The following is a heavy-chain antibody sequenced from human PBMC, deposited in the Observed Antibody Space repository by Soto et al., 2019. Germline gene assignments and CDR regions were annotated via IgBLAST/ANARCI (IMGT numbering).Heavy chain of an antibody. CDR1: GFTFSSYA. CDR2: ISYDGSNK. D-gene: IGHD3-3*01. J-gene: IGHJ6*02. V-gene: IGHV3-30-3*01. CDR3: ARDYYDFWSGSPSGMDV. Sequence: QVQLVESGGGVVQPGRSLRLSCAASGFTFSSYAMHWVRQAPGKGLEWVAVISYDGSNKYYADSVKGRFTISRDNSKNTLYRQMNSLRAEDTAVYYCARDYYDFWSGSPSGMDVWGQGTTVTVSS.